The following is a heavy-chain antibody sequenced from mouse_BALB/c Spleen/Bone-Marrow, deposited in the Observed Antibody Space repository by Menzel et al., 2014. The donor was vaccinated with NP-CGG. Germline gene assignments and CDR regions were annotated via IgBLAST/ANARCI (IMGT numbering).Heavy chain of an antibody. CDR3: SSLYNYGNFAD. J-gene: IGHJ3*01. CDR1: GFDFSRYW. Sequence: EVQGVEPGGGLVQPGGSLKLSCAASGFDFSRYWMSWVRQAPGKGLEWIGKINPDSSTMNYKPSLKDKFIISRDNAKNTLYLQMSNVRSEDSALYYCSSLYNYGNFADWGQGTLVTVSA. CDR2: INPDSSTM. V-gene: IGHV4-1*02. D-gene: IGHD1-1*01.